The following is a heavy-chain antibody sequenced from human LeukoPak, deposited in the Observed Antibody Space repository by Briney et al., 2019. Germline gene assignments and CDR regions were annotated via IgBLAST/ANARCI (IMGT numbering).Heavy chain of an antibody. CDR2: IYETGST. Sequence: PSETLSLTCTVSGGSISSGYYYWSWIRQPPGKGLEWIGYIYETGSTYYNPSLKSRVTISVDTSKNQFSLKLSSVTAADTAVYFCARTDGKQLPPRFWGQGTLVTVSS. V-gene: IGHV4-30-4*08. CDR1: GGSISSGYYY. D-gene: IGHD5-18*01. J-gene: IGHJ4*02. CDR3: ARTDGKQLPPRF.